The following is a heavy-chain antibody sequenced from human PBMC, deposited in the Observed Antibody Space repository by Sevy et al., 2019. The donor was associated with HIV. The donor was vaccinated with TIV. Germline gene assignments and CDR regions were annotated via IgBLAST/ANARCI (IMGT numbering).Heavy chain of an antibody. CDR3: ARVRVSSGPYYYYYGMDV. CDR2: INQSGST. CDR1: GGSFSGYY. J-gene: IGHJ6*02. V-gene: IGHV4-34*01. D-gene: IGHD3-22*01. Sequence: SETLSLTCAVYGGSFSGYYWSWIRQPPGKGLEWIGEINQSGSTNYNPSLKSRVTISVDTSKNQFSLKLSSVTAADTAVYYCARVRVSSGPYYYYYGMDVWGQGTTVTVSS.